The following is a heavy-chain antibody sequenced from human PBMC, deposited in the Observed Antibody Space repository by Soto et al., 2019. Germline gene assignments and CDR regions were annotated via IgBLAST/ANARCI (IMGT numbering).Heavy chain of an antibody. J-gene: IGHJ5*02. CDR2: IIPMSGRP. CDR3: TRRGRHSANWFDP. V-gene: IGHV1-69*06. D-gene: IGHD2-15*01. CDR1: GGNFNSFS. Sequence: QVQLVQSGAEVKTPGSSVKVSCKASGGNFNSFSIDWVRQAPGQGLEWMGGIIPMSGRPNYAQRFQGRVTFSADKSTTTVYMEVNSLTYEDTAVYYCTRRGRHSANWFDPWGQGNLFTVSS.